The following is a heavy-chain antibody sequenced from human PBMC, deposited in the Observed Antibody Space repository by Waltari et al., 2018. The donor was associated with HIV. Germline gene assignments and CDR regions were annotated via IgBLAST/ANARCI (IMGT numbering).Heavy chain of an antibody. D-gene: IGHD3-22*01. J-gene: IGHJ4*02. CDR3: ARSPLYDYDSSGYYFDY. CDR1: GFTFSSYS. Sequence: EVQLVESGGGLVQPGGSLRLSCAASGFTFSSYSMNWVRRGPGKGLEWVSYISSSSGTIYYADSVKGRFTISRDNAKNSLYLQMNSLRDEDTAVYYCARSPLYDYDSSGYYFDYWGQGTLLTVSS. CDR2: ISSSSGTI. V-gene: IGHV3-48*02.